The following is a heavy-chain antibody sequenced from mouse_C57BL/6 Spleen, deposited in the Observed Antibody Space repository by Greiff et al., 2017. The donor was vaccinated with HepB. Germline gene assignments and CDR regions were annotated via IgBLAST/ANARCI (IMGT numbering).Heavy chain of an antibody. Sequence: QVQLQQSGPGLVQPSQSLSITCTVSGFSLTSYGVHWVRQSPGKGLEWLGVIWSGGSTDYNAAFISRLSISKDNSKSQVFFKMNSLQADDTAIYYCASNYGSSLYAMDYWGQGTSVTVSS. CDR2: IWSGGST. CDR3: ASNYGSSLYAMDY. CDR1: GFSLTSYG. D-gene: IGHD1-1*01. V-gene: IGHV2-2*01. J-gene: IGHJ4*01.